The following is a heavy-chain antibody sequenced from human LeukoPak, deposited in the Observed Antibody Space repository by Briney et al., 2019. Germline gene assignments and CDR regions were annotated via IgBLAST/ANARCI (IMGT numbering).Heavy chain of an antibody. D-gene: IGHD6-13*01. V-gene: IGHV4-39*01. Sequence: PSETLSLTCTVSGGSLSSSSYYWGWIRQPPGKGLEWIGSIYYSGSTYYNPSLKSRVTISVDTSKNQFSLKVTSVTAADTAVYYCARGIAAAGSFKYWGQGTLVTVSS. CDR2: IYYSGST. J-gene: IGHJ4*02. CDR3: ARGIAAAGSFKY. CDR1: GGSLSSSSYY.